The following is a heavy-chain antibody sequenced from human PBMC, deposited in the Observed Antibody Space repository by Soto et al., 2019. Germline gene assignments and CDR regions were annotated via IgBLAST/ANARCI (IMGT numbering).Heavy chain of an antibody. V-gene: IGHV4-59*12. J-gene: IGHJ4*02. CDR2: IYDSGST. D-gene: IGHD2-2*01. CDR3: ARVPDY. CDR1: GGSFSPNY. Sequence: PSETLSLTCTVSGGSFSPNYWSWIRQPPGKGLEWIGHIYDSGSTYSNPSLQIQVPISMDTSKNQFSLKLSSVTAADTAVYYCARVPDYWGQGILVTVSS.